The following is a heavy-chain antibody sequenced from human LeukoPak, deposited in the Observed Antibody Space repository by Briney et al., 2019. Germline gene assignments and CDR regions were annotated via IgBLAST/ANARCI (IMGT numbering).Heavy chain of an antibody. D-gene: IGHD2-2*01. V-gene: IGHV3-53*01. CDR2: IYSGGST. Sequence: GGSLRLSCAASGFTVSNDYMSWVRQAPGKGLEWVSVIYSGGSTNYADSVKGRFTISRDNSKNTLSLQMNALRAEDTAEYYCARELQYHYYDCWDQGTLVTVS. CDR3: ARELQYHYYDC. CDR1: GFTVSNDY. J-gene: IGHJ4*02.